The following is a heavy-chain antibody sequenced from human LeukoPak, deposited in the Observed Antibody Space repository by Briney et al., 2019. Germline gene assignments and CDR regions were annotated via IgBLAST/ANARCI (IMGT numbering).Heavy chain of an antibody. CDR1: GGSFSGYY. D-gene: IGHD3-22*01. V-gene: IGHV4-34*01. Sequence: SETLSLTCAVYGGSFSGYYWSWIRQPPGKGLEWIGEINHSGSTNSNPSLKSRVTISVDTSKNQFSLKLSSVTAADTAVYYCARYSSGYLGYWGQGTLVTVSS. J-gene: IGHJ4*02. CDR2: INHSGST. CDR3: ARYSSGYLGY.